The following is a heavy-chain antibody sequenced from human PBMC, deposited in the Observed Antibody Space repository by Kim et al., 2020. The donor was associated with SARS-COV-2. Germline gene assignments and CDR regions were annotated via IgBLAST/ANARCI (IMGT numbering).Heavy chain of an antibody. V-gene: IGHV3-48*03. Sequence: GGSLRLSCAASGFTFSSYAMNWVRQAPGKGLEWVSYISSSGSTIYYADSVKGRFTISRDNAKNSLYLQMNSLRAEDTAVYYCARGEGYSSSWYSYWGQGTLVTVSS. CDR3: ARGEGYSSSWYSY. CDR1: GFTFSSYA. J-gene: IGHJ4*02. CDR2: ISSSGSTI. D-gene: IGHD6-13*01.